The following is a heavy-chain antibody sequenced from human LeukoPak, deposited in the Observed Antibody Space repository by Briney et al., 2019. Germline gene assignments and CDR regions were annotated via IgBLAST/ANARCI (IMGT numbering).Heavy chain of an antibody. CDR2: IYTSGST. CDR1: GDSISRYY. D-gene: IGHD5-12*01. V-gene: IGHV4-4*07. J-gene: IGHJ6*02. CDR3: ARGHRGYSGYDPKYYYGMDV. Sequence: SETLSLTCTLSGDSISRYYWSCIRQPAGKGLEWIGRIYTSGSTNYNPSLKSRVTMSVDTSKTQFSLKLSSVTAADTAVYYCARGHRGYSGYDPKYYYGMDVWGQGTTVTVSS.